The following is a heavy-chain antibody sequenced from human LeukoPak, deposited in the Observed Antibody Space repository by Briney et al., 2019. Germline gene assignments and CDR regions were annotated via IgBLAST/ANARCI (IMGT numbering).Heavy chain of an antibody. CDR1: GGSISSYY. Sequence: SETLSLTCTVSGGSISSYYWSWIRRPAGKGLEWIGRIYTSGSTNYNPSLKSRVTMSVDTSKNQFSLKLSSVTAADTAVYYCARDPYYYDSDNAFDIWGQGTMVTVSS. J-gene: IGHJ3*02. CDR3: ARDPYYYDSDNAFDI. CDR2: IYTSGST. D-gene: IGHD3-22*01. V-gene: IGHV4-4*07.